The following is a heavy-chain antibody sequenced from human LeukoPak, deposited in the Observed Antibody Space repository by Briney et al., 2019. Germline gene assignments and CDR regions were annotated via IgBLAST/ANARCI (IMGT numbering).Heavy chain of an antibody. D-gene: IGHD1-26*01. Sequence: SGTLSLTCTVSGGSISSYYWSWIRQPPGKGLEWIGYIFYNGSTNYNPSLKSRVTISVDTSKNQFSLKLSSVTAADTAVYYCARDIVGAQGRYYYYMDVWGKGTTVTVSS. CDR1: GGSISSYY. J-gene: IGHJ6*03. CDR2: IFYNGST. V-gene: IGHV4-59*01. CDR3: ARDIVGAQGRYYYYMDV.